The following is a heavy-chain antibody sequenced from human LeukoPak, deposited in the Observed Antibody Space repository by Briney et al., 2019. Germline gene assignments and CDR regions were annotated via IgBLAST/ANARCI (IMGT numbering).Heavy chain of an antibody. V-gene: IGHV5-51*01. J-gene: IGHJ5*02. CDR3: ARRWLGGSFFSWFDT. CDR1: GYSFTSYW. Sequence: GESLKISCKGSGYSFTSYWIGWVRQKPGKGLEWMGIIYPVDSDTKYSPSFQGQVTMSVDKSMNTAYLQWSSLKASDTAMYYCARRWLGGSFFSWFDTWGQGTLVTVSS. CDR2: IYPVDSDT. D-gene: IGHD1-26*01.